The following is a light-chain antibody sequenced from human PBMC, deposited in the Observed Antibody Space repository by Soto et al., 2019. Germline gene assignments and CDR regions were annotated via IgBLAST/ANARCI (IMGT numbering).Light chain of an antibody. CDR1: QSVSSSY. CDR3: QQYGCGPSLFT. CDR2: GAS. Sequence: EIVLTQSPGTLSLSPGERATLSCRASQSVSSSYLAWYQQKPGQAPRLLIYGASSRATGIPDRFSGSGSGTDFTLTISRLGPEDLAVSDYQQYGCGPSLFTFGPGTKVDIK. V-gene: IGKV3-20*01. J-gene: IGKJ3*01.